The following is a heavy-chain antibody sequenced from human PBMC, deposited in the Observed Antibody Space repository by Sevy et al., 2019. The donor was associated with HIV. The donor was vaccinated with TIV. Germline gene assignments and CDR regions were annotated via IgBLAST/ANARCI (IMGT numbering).Heavy chain of an antibody. D-gene: IGHD6-13*01. CDR1: AFTFSHYA. V-gene: IGHV3-30*02. CDR3: AKNTAAAGTGGFHY. Sequence: GGSLRLSCAASAFTFSHYAMHWVRQAPGKGLEWVALIHFDGSDKYYADSVKGRFTISRDNSKNMLYLQMNSLRAEDTAVYYCAKNTAAAGTGGFHYWGQGTRVTVSS. J-gene: IGHJ4*02. CDR2: IHFDGSDK.